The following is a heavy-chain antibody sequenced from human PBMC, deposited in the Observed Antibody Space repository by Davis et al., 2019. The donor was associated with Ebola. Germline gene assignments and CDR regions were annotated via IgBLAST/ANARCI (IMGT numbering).Heavy chain of an antibody. D-gene: IGHD6-13*01. Sequence: SETLSLTCTVSGGSISSGGYYWSWIRQHPGKGLEWIGYIYYSGSTYYNPSLKSRVTISVDTSKNQFSLKLSSVTAADTAVYYCARLREYVSSWYGTYYYYMDVWGKGTTVTVSS. J-gene: IGHJ6*03. CDR1: GGSISSGGYY. CDR2: IYYSGST. V-gene: IGHV4-31*03. CDR3: ARLREYVSSWYGTYYYYMDV.